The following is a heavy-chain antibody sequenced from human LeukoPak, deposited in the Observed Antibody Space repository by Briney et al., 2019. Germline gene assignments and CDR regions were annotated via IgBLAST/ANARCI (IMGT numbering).Heavy chain of an antibody. CDR1: GYTFTSYG. D-gene: IGHD3-16*01. Sequence: GASVKVSCKAPGYTFTSYGISWVRQAPGQGLEWMGWISAYNGNTNYAQKLQGRVTMTTDTSTSTAYMELRSLRSDDTAVYYCAGTLWGSSLWQPYYFDYWGQGTLVTVSS. CDR2: ISAYNGNT. CDR3: AGTLWGSSLWQPYYFDY. V-gene: IGHV1-18*01. J-gene: IGHJ4*02.